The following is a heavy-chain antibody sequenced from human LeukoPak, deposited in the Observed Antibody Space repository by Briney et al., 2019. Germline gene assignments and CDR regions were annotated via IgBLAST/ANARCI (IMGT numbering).Heavy chain of an antibody. CDR1: GFTFNNYY. D-gene: IGHD3-16*01. J-gene: IGHJ6*02. CDR3: AKDRFASYYYGMDV. Sequence: GGSLRLSCAASGFTFNNYYMTWIRQAPGKGLEWVSAISGSGGSTYYADSVKGRFTISRDNSENTLYLQMNSLRAEDTAVYYCAKDRFASYYYGMDVWGQGTTVTVSS. V-gene: IGHV3-23*01. CDR2: ISGSGGST.